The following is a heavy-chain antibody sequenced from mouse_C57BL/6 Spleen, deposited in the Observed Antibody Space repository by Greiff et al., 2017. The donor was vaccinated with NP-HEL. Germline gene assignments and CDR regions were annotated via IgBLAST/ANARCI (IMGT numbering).Heavy chain of an antibody. V-gene: IGHV5-17*01. CDR1: GFTFSDYG. D-gene: IGHD2-5*01. Sequence: EVQGVESGGGLVKPGGSLKLSCAASGFTFSDYGMHWVRQAPEKGLEWVAYISSGSSTIYYADTVKGRFTISRDNAKNTHFLQMTILRSEDTAMYYCAREELYYSNSFDYWGQGTTLTVSS. CDR2: ISSGSSTI. J-gene: IGHJ2*01. CDR3: AREELYYSNSFDY.